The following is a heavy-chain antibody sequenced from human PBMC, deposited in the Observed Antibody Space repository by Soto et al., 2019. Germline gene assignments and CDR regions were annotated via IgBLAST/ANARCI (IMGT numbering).Heavy chain of an antibody. Sequence: ASVKVSCKASGYSSTNNDVSWVRQATGQGLEWMGWMNPGSGDTGYAQKFQGRVTMTRDISIATAYMELSSLRSDDTAIYYCARMETFGSLNWFDPWGQGTLVTVSS. D-gene: IGHD3-16*01. V-gene: IGHV1-8*01. CDR1: GYSSTNND. CDR2: MNPGSGDT. CDR3: ARMETFGSLNWFDP. J-gene: IGHJ5*02.